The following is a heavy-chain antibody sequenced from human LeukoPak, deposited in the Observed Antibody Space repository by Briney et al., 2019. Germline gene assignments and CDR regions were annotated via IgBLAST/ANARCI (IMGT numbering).Heavy chain of an antibody. CDR3: MVRGVVYYWFDP. CDR2: ISSSSSYI. J-gene: IGHJ5*02. Sequence: GGSLRLSCAASGFTFSSYSMNWVRQAPGKGLEWVSSISSSSSYIYYADSVKRRSTIARDNAKNSLYLQMNSLRAEDTAVYYCMVRGVVYYWFDPWGQGTLVTVSS. V-gene: IGHV3-21*01. CDR1: GFTFSSYS. D-gene: IGHD3-10*01.